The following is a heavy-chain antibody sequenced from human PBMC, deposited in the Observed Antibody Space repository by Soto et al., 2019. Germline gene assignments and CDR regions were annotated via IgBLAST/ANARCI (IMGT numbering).Heavy chain of an antibody. V-gene: IGHV2-5*01. CDR1: GFSLSTSGVG. CDR2: IYWNDDK. D-gene: IGHD3-3*01. J-gene: IGHJ4*02. Sequence: GSGPTLVNPTQTLTLTCTFSGFSLSTSGVGVGWIRQPPGKALEWLALIYWNDDKRYSPSLKSRLTITKDTSKNQVVLTMTNMDPVDTATYYCAHRTTYYDFWSGYYKDYFDYWGQGTLVTVSS. CDR3: AHRTTYYDFWSGYYKDYFDY.